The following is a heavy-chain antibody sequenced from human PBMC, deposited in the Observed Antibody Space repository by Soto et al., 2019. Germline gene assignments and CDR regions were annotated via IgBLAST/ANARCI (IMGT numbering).Heavy chain of an antibody. D-gene: IGHD3-10*01. CDR2: IYYSGST. V-gene: IGHV4-59*12. Sequence: ASETLSLTCTVSGGSISSYYWSWIRQPPGKGLEWIGYIYYSGSTNYNPSLKSRVTISVDTSKNQFSLKLSSVTAADTAVYYCARGENVGSGGIDYWGQGTLVTVSS. CDR3: ARGENVGSGGIDY. J-gene: IGHJ4*02. CDR1: GGSISSYY.